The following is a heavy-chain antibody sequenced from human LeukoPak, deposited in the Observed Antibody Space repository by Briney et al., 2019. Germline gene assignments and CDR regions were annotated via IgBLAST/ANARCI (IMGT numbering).Heavy chain of an antibody. V-gene: IGHV4-59*01. CDR3: AREGVTKYYFDY. Sequence: SETLSLTWTVSGGSISTYYWSWIRQPPGKGLEWIGYIYYSGSTDYNPSLKSRVTISVDTSKNQFSLKLSSVTAADTAVYYCAREGVTKYYFDYWGQGTLVTVSS. CDR1: GGSISTYY. J-gene: IGHJ4*02. D-gene: IGHD4-11*01. CDR2: IYYSGST.